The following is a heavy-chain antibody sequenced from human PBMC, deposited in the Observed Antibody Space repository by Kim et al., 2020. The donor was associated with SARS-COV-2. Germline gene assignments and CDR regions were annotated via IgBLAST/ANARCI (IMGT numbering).Heavy chain of an antibody. V-gene: IGHV4-31*03. D-gene: IGHD3-10*01. Sequence: SETLSLTCTVSGGSISSGGYYWSWIRQHPGKGLEWIGYIYYSGSTYYNPSLKSRVTISVDTSKNQFSLKLSSVTAADTAVYYCARVGVITSQNIVELFDYWGQGTRVTVSS. CDR3: ARVGVITSQNIVELFDY. CDR2: IYYSGST. CDR1: GGSISSGGYY. J-gene: IGHJ4*02.